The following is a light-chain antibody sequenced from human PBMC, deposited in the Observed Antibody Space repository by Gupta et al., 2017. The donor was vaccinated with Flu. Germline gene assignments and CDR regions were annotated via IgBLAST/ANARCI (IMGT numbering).Light chain of an antibody. CDR3: SSYTSSTTPLWV. V-gene: IGLV2-14*01. CDR2: EVT. CDR1: SSDVGGYNY. Sequence: GTSSDVGGYNYVSWYQQHPGKAPKLIIYEVTNRPSGVSNRFSASKSGNTASLTISGLQAEDEADYYCSSYTSSTTPLWVFGGGTRLTVL. J-gene: IGLJ3*02.